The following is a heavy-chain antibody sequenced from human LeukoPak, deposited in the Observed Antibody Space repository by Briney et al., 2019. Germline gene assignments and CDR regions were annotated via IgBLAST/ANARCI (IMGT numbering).Heavy chain of an antibody. Sequence: PGGSLRLSCAASGFTFSSYSMNWVRQAPGKGLEWVSYIRSSGSTIYYADSVKGRFTISTDNANNSLYLQMNSLRAEDTAVYYCARSLRNAFDIWGQGTMVTVSS. V-gene: IGHV3-48*01. D-gene: IGHD3-3*01. J-gene: IGHJ3*02. CDR2: IRSSGSTI. CDR1: GFTFSSYS. CDR3: ARSLRNAFDI.